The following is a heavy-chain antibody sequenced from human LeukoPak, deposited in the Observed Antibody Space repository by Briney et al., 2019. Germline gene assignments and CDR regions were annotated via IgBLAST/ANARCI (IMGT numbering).Heavy chain of an antibody. Sequence: SETLSLTCTVSGGSISSYYWSWIRQPAGKGLEWIGRIYTSGSTNYNPSLKSRVTMSVDTSKNQFSLKLSSVTAADTAVYYCARETREVYYGSGSYAVDYWGQGTLVTVSS. CDR3: ARETREVYYGSGSYAVDY. CDR2: IYTSGST. J-gene: IGHJ4*02. D-gene: IGHD3-10*01. CDR1: GGSISSYY. V-gene: IGHV4-4*07.